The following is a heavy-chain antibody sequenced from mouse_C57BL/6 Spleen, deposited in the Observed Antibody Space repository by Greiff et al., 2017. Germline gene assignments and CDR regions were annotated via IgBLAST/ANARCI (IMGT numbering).Heavy chain of an antibody. CDR3: ARGELLFDY. CDR1: GYSITSGYD. J-gene: IGHJ2*01. CDR2: ISYSGST. Sequence: EVQGVESGPGMVKPSQSLSLTCTVTGYSITSGYDWHWIRHFPGNKLEWMGYISYSGSTNYNPSLKSRISITHDTSKNHFFLKLNSVTTEDTATYYCARGELLFDYWGQGTTLTVSS. D-gene: IGHD2-1*01. V-gene: IGHV3-1*01.